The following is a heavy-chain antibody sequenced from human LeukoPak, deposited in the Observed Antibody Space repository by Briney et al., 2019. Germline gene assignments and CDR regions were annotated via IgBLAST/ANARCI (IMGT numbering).Heavy chain of an antibody. Sequence: SETLSLTCAVSGYSISSGYYWGWIRQPPGKGLEWIGSIYHSGSTYYNPSLKSRVTISVDTSKNQFPLKLSSVTAADTAVYYCARRWYYYGSGSSKGIYNWFDPWGQGTLVTVSS. CDR1: GYSISSGYY. CDR3: ARRWYYYGSGSSKGIYNWFDP. J-gene: IGHJ5*02. CDR2: IYHSGST. V-gene: IGHV4-38-2*01. D-gene: IGHD3-10*01.